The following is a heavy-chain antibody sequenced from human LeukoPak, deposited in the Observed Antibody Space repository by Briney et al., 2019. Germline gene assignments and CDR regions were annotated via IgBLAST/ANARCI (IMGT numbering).Heavy chain of an antibody. CDR3: ARWTGVGAGGTFDY. CDR1: GFAFSSHG. V-gene: IGHV3-33*01. CDR2: IRYDGSKE. Sequence: GGSLRLSCAASGFAFSSHGMHWVRQAPRKGLEWVAVIRYDGSKEYYGDSVKGRFTISRDNSKNTLYLQMNSLRAEDTAVYYCARWTGVGAGGTFDYWGQGTLVTVSS. D-gene: IGHD1-26*01. J-gene: IGHJ4*02.